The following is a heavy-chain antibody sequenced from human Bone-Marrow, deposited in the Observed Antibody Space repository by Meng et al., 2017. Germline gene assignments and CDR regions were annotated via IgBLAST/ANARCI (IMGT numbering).Heavy chain of an antibody. J-gene: IGHJ4*02. CDR1: GGSISSYY. V-gene: IGHV4-59*12. D-gene: IGHD4-17*01. CDR2: IYYSGST. CDR3: ASGRRGYGDYAEQNDY. Sequence: SETLSLTCTVSGGSISSYYWSWIRQPPGKGLEWIGYIYYSGSTYYNPSLKSRVTISVDTSKNQFSLKLSSVTAADTAVYYCASGRRGYGDYAEQNDYWGQGTLVTVSS.